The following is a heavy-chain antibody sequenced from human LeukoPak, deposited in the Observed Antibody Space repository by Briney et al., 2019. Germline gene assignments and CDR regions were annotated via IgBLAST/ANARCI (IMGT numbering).Heavy chain of an antibody. Sequence: SETLSLTCAVYGGSFSGYYWSWIRRPPGKGLEWIGEINHSGSTNYNPSLKSRVTVSVDTSKNQFSLKLSSVTAADAAVYYCAYSSSRSNFDYWGQGTLVTVSS. CDR1: GGSFSGYY. D-gene: IGHD6-6*01. J-gene: IGHJ4*02. CDR2: INHSGST. V-gene: IGHV4-34*01. CDR3: AYSSSRSNFDY.